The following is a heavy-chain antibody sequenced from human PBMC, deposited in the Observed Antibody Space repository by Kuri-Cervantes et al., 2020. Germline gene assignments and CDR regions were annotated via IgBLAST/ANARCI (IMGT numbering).Heavy chain of an antibody. CDR2: IYHSGST. J-gene: IGHJ5*02. Sequence: ESLKISCAASGFTFSSFGMHWVRQAPGKGLEWIGSIYHSGSTYYNPSLKSRVTISVDTSKNQFSLKLSSVTAADTAVYYCARAPVYSGSYYWFDPWGQGTLVTVSS. V-gene: IGHV4-38-2*01. CDR3: ARAPVYSGSYYWFDP. D-gene: IGHD1-26*01. CDR1: GFTFSSFG.